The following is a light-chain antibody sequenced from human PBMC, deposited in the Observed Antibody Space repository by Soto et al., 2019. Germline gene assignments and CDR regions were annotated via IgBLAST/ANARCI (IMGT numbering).Light chain of an antibody. CDR1: QSISSW. J-gene: IGKJ1*01. CDR3: LQDYSYPWT. Sequence: GDRVPIPCRASQSISSWLAWYQQKPGKAPNLLIYDASSLKSGVPSRFSGSGSGTEFTLTISSLQPEDFATYYCLQDYSYPWTFGQGTKVDIK. CDR2: DAS. V-gene: IGKV1-5*01.